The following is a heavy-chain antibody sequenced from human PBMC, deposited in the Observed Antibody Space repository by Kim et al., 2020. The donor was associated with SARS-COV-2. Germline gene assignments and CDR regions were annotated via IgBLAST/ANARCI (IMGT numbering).Heavy chain of an antibody. J-gene: IGHJ2*01. D-gene: IGHD5-18*01. Sequence: SVKGRFTISRDNSKNTLYLQMNSLRAEDTAVYYCARVGDSYGDYWYFDLWGRGTLVTVSS. CDR3: ARVGDSYGDYWYFDL. V-gene: IGHV3-53*01.